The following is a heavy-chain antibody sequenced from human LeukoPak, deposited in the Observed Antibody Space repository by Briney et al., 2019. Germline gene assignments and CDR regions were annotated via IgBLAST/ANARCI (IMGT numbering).Heavy chain of an antibody. D-gene: IGHD3-22*01. CDR1: GGSISSYY. CDR3: ASARYYYDSSGYYKYYLDY. Sequence: PSETLSLTCTVSGGSISSYYWSWIRQPPGKGLEWIGYIYYSGSTNYNPSLKSRVTISVDTSKNQFSLKLSSVTAADTAVYYCASARYYYDSSGYYKYYLDYWGQGTLVTVSS. V-gene: IGHV4-59*01. J-gene: IGHJ4*02. CDR2: IYYSGST.